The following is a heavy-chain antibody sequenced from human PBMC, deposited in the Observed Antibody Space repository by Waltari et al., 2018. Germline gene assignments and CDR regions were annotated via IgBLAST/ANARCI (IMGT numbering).Heavy chain of an antibody. D-gene: IGHD3-16*01. CDR2: INAGNGNT. J-gene: IGHJ3*02. CDR3: ARVEGAAGLDI. V-gene: IGHV1-3*01. Sequence: QVQLVQSGAEVKKPGSSVKVSCQASGYTLTSYAMHWVRQAPGQRLEWMGWINAGNGNTKYSQKFQGRVTITRDTSASTAYMELSSLRSEDTAVYYCARVEGAAGLDIWGQGTMVTVSS. CDR1: GYTLTSYA.